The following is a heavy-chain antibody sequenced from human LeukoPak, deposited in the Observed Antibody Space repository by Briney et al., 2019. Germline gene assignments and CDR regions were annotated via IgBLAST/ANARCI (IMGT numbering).Heavy chain of an antibody. CDR2: INPKSGGT. D-gene: IGHD4-11*01. J-gene: IGHJ5*02. CDR1: GYTFTGYY. Sequence: ASVKVSCKASGYTFTGYYMHWVRQAPGQGLEWMGWINPKSGGTNYAQRFQGRVTMTRDTSISTAYMELSRLRSDDTAVYYCARDGKRDYSNYNWFDPWGQRTLVTVSS. V-gene: IGHV1-2*02. CDR3: ARDGKRDYSNYNWFDP.